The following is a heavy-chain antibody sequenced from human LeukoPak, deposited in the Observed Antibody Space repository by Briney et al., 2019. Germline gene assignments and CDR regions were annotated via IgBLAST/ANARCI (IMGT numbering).Heavy chain of an antibody. J-gene: IGHJ6*02. CDR1: GFTFSSYA. CDR2: ISGSGGST. CDR3: AKDGGYCSSTSCYYGMDV. D-gene: IGHD2-2*01. Sequence: GGSLRLSCAASGFTFSSYAMSWVRQAPGKGLEWVSAISGSGGSTYYADSVKGRFTISRDNSKNTLCLQMNSLRAEDTAVYYCAKDGGYCSSTSCYYGMDVWGQGTTVTVSS. V-gene: IGHV3-23*01.